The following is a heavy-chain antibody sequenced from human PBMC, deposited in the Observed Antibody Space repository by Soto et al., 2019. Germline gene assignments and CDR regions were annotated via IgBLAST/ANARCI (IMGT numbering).Heavy chain of an antibody. J-gene: IGHJ5*01. CDR2: INAGNGNT. V-gene: IGHV1-3*01. D-gene: IGHD6-19*01. Sequence: ASVKVSCKASGYTSSRYAIHWVRQAPGQRLEWMGWINAGNGNTKYSQKFEGRVTLTTDTSANTVYMELSSLRFEDTALYYCARDLQFRNWFDSWGQGTLVTVSS. CDR1: GYTSSRYA. CDR3: ARDLQFRNWFDS.